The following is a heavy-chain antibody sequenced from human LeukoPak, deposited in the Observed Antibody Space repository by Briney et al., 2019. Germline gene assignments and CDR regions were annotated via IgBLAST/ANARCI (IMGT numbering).Heavy chain of an antibody. CDR2: ISAYNGNT. V-gene: IGHV1-18*01. J-gene: IGHJ4*02. CDR3: ARAYYYDSSGYYYGESFDY. Sequence: GASVKVSCKASGYTFTSYGISWVRQAPGQGLEWMGWISAYNGNTNYAQKLQGRVTMTTDTSTSTAYMELRSLRSDDTAVYYCARAYYYDSSGYYYGESFDYWGRGTLVTVSS. D-gene: IGHD3-22*01. CDR1: GYTFTSYG.